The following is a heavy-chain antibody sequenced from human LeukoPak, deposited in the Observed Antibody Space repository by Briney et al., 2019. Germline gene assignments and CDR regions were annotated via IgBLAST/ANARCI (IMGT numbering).Heavy chain of an antibody. J-gene: IGHJ4*02. Sequence: SCKASGYTFTSYYMHWVRQAPGKGLEWVAFIRYDGTNKYYADSVKGRLSISRDNSKNTLYLQMNSLRTEDTAVYYCAKRDGYNSGPFDYWGQGTLVTVSS. V-gene: IGHV3-30*02. D-gene: IGHD5-24*01. CDR2: IRYDGTNK. CDR3: AKRDGYNSGPFDY. CDR1: GYTFTSYY.